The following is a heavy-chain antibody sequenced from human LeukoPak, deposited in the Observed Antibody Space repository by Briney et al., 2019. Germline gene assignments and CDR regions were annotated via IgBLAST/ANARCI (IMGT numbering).Heavy chain of an antibody. CDR3: AKDLIAGPPDYFDY. Sequence: PGRSLRLSRAASGFTFTIHAVHWVRQAPGKGLEWVAVTDGTNKFYSDSVRGRFTISGDTSKNTIYLQMNSLRPEDTAMYYCAKDLIAGPPDYFDYWGQGTLVSVSS. V-gene: IGHV3-30-3*01. CDR1: GFTFTIHA. D-gene: IGHD2-21*01. J-gene: IGHJ4*02. CDR2: TDGTNK.